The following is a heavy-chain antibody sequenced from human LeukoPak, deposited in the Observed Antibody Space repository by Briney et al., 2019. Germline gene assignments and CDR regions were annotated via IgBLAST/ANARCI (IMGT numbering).Heavy chain of an antibody. V-gene: IGHV4-59*08. CDR2: IYYSGST. CDR1: GGSISSYY. J-gene: IGHJ4*02. D-gene: IGHD3-3*01. Sequence: PSETLSLTCTVSGGSISSYYWSWIRQPPGKGLEWIGCIYYSGSTNYNPSLKSRVTISVDTSKNQFSLKLSSVTAADTAVYYCARQGYWSGYFLFDYWGQGTLVTVSS. CDR3: ARQGYWSGYFLFDY.